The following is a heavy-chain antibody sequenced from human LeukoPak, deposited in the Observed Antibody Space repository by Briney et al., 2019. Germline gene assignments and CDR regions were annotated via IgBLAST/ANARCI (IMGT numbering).Heavy chain of an antibody. Sequence: PGGSLRLSCAASGFTFSSYGMSWVRQAPGKGLEWVSAISGSGGSTYYTDSVKGRFTISRDNSKNTLYLQMNSLRAEDTAVYYCAKENYYDSSGYYQTVPYYFDYWGQGTLVTVSS. J-gene: IGHJ4*02. CDR2: ISGSGGST. CDR3: AKENYYDSSGYYQTVPYYFDY. D-gene: IGHD3-22*01. V-gene: IGHV3-23*01. CDR1: GFTFSSYG.